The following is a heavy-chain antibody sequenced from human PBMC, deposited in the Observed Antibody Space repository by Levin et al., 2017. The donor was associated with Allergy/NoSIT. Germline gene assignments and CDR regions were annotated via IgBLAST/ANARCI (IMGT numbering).Heavy chain of an antibody. CDR3: VRDRSYRYFDF. Sequence: GGSLRLSCAASGFTFRNHGMHWVRQAPGKGLDWVAVIWYDGSNKYYTDSVEGRFTISRDNSKNMLYLQMNSLRAEDTALYYCVRDRSYRYFDFWGQGTLVTVSS. V-gene: IGHV3-33*01. J-gene: IGHJ5*01. CDR1: GFTFRNHG. CDR2: IWYDGSNK. D-gene: IGHD3-16*02.